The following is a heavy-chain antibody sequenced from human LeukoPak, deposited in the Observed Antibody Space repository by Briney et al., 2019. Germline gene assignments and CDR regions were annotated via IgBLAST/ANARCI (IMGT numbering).Heavy chain of an antibody. D-gene: IGHD2-15*01. Sequence: GASVKVSCKVSGYTLTELSMHWVRQAPGKGLEWMGGFDPEDGETIYAQKFQGRVTMTEDTSTDTAYMELSSLRSEDTAVYYCATPDKDCSGGSCYSFWYFDLWGRGTLVTVPS. CDR3: ATPDKDCSGGSCYSFWYFDL. CDR1: GYTLTELS. J-gene: IGHJ2*01. V-gene: IGHV1-24*01. CDR2: FDPEDGET.